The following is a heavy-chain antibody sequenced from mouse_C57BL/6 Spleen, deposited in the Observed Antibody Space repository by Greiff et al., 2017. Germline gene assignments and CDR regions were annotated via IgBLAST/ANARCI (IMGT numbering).Heavy chain of an antibody. D-gene: IGHD1-1*01. CDR3: TRSGDYYGSKRPYYFDY. V-gene: IGHV1-5*01. Sequence: VQLKESGTVLARPGASVKMSCKTSGYTFTSYWMHWVKQRPGQGLEWIGAIYPGNSDTSYNQKFKGKAKLTAVTSASTAYMELSSLTNEDSAVYYCTRSGDYYGSKRPYYFDYWGQGTTLTVSS. J-gene: IGHJ2*01. CDR2: IYPGNSDT. CDR1: GYTFTSYW.